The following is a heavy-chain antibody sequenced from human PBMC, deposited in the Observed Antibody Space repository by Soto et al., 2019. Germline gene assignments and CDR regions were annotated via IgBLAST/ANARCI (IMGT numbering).Heavy chain of an antibody. CDR1: GGSISSSSYY. CDR3: ARQYSYGSFIPY. CDR2: IYYSGST. V-gene: IGHV4-39*01. Sequence: SETLSLTCTVAGGSISSSSYYWGWIRQPPGKGLEWIGSIYYSGSTYYNPSLKSRVTISVDTSKNQFSLKLSSVTAADTAVYYCARQYSYGSFIPYWGQGTLVTVSS. J-gene: IGHJ4*02. D-gene: IGHD5-18*01.